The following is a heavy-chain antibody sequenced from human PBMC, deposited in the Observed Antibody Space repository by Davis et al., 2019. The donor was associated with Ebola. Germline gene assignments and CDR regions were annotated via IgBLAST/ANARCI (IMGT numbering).Heavy chain of an antibody. J-gene: IGHJ5*02. V-gene: IGHV1-2*02. D-gene: IGHD6-19*01. Sequence: ASVKVSCKASGYTFSNYGISWVRQAPGEGLEWMGWINPNSGGTNYAQKFQGRVTMTRDTSISTAYMELSRLRSDDTAVYYCARVRGWYSNWFDPWGQGTLVTVSS. CDR3: ARVRGWYSNWFDP. CDR1: GYTFSNYG. CDR2: INPNSGGT.